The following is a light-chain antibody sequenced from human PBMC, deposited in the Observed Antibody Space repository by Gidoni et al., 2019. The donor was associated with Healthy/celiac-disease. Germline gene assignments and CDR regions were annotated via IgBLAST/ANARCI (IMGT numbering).Light chain of an antibody. Sequence: ELVFTPSPATLSLSPGERATLSCRASQSVSSYLAWYQQKPGQAPRLLIYDASNRATGIPARFSGSGSGTDFTLTISSLEPEDFAVYYCQQRSNWHLTFGGXTKVEIK. V-gene: IGKV3-11*01. CDR2: DAS. J-gene: IGKJ4*01. CDR3: QQRSNWHLT. CDR1: QSVSSY.